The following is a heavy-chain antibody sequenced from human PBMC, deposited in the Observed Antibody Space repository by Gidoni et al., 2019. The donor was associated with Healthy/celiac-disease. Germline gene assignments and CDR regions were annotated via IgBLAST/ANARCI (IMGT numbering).Heavy chain of an antibody. CDR1: GFPFSSYW. D-gene: IGHD1-1*01. CDR2: RKQDGSEK. Sequence: EEQLVESGGGVVQPGGSLGSSCAACGFPFSSYWLSWVRQAPGKGLEWGANRKQDGSEKYYVDSVKGRFTISRDNAKNSLYLQRNSLRAEDTAVYYCARDNSGWNDLYYYYYMDVWGKGTTVTVSS. J-gene: IGHJ6*03. V-gene: IGHV3-7*01. CDR3: ARDNSGWNDLYYYYYMDV.